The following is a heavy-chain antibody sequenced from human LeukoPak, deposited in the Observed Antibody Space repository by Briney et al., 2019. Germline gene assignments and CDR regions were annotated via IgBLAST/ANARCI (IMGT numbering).Heavy chain of an antibody. V-gene: IGHV4-59*08. D-gene: IGHD5-18*01. J-gene: IGHJ3*02. CDR2: IYYSGST. CDR1: GGSISSYY. Sequence: PSETLSLTCTVSGGSISSYYWSWIRQPPGKGLEWIGYIYYSGSTNYNPSLKSRVTISVDTSKNQFSLKLSSVTAADTAVYYCARPNSYGDLGAFDIWGQGTMVTVSS. CDR3: ARPNSYGDLGAFDI.